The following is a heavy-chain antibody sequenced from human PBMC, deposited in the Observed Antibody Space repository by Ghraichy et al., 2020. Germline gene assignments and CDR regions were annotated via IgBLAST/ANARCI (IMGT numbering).Heavy chain of an antibody. CDR2: IYYSGST. V-gene: IGHV4-59*01. CDR3: ARNVPNYGDYGGFVDY. D-gene: IGHD4-17*01. CDR1: GGSISSYY. Sequence: ESLNISCTVSGGSISSYYWSWIRQPPGKGLEWIGYIYYSGSTNYNPSLKSRVTISVDTSKNQFSLKLSSVTAADTAVYYCARNVPNYGDYGGFVDYWGQGTLVTVSS. J-gene: IGHJ4*02.